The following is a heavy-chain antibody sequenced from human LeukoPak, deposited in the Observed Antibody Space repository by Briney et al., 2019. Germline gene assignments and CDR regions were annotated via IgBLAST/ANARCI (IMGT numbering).Heavy chain of an antibody. Sequence: SVKVSCKASGGTFSSYAISWVRQAPGQGLEWMGGIIPIFGTANYAQKFQGRVTITADESTSTAYMGLNSLRDEDTAVYYCTKDRSRQQMWGSVKKWFDPWGQGTLVTVSS. CDR1: GGTFSSYA. J-gene: IGHJ5*02. D-gene: IGHD6-13*01. CDR3: TKDRSRQQMWGSVKKWFDP. CDR2: IIPIFGTA. V-gene: IGHV1-69*13.